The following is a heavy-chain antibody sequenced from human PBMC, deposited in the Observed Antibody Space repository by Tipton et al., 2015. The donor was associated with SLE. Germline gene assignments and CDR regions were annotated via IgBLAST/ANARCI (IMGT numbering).Heavy chain of an antibody. D-gene: IGHD5-12*01. CDR1: GFTFSSYA. J-gene: IGHJ4*02. CDR2: IYSSGST. V-gene: IGHV3-23*03. CDR3: AKDLSEGFSGYFFDY. Sequence: GSLRLSCAASGFTFSSYAMSWVRQAPGKGLEWVSVIYSSGSTYYAHSVRGRFTISRDNSRNTLYLQMNSLRPDDTAVYYCAKDLSEGFSGYFFDYWGQGTLVTVSS.